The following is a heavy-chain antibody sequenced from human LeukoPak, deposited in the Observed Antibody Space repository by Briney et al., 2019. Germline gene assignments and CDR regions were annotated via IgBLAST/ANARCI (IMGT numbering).Heavy chain of an antibody. CDR2: INHSGST. Sequence: PSETLSLTCAVYGGSFSGYYWSWIRQPPGKGLEWIGEINHSGSTNYNPSLKSRVTISVDTSKNQFSLKLSSVTAVDTAVYYCARDGTAAGLYFDLWGQGTLVTVSS. D-gene: IGHD6-13*01. CDR1: GGSFSGYY. V-gene: IGHV4-34*01. CDR3: ARDGTAAGLYFDL. J-gene: IGHJ4*01.